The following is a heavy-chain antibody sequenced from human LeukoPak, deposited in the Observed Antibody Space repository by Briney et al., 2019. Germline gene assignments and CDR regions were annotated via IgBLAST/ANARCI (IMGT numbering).Heavy chain of an antibody. Sequence: PGGSLRLSCAASGFTVSSNYMNWVRQAPGKGLEWVSVIYSGGNTYYADSVKGRFTISRDNSKNTLYLQMNSLRAEDTAVYYCAKDWYYYDSRPKRGEYYYYMDVWGKGTTVTVSS. CDR2: IYSGGNT. V-gene: IGHV3-53*01. CDR1: GFTVSSNY. D-gene: IGHD3-22*01. CDR3: AKDWYYYDSRPKRGEYYYYMDV. J-gene: IGHJ6*03.